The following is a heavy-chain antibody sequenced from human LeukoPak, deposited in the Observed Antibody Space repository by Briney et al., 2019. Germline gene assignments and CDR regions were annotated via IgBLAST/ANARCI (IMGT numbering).Heavy chain of an antibody. J-gene: IGHJ4*02. D-gene: IGHD3-22*01. CDR3: ASTYYYDSSGYYYFDY. Sequence: GEPRNISCKASGYSFSSYWNSGVRQMPGRGVEGMEMIDPSDSHTNYSPSFQGHVTISADKSISTAYLQWSSLKASDTAMYYCASTYYYDSSGYYYFDYWGQGTLVTVSS. CDR1: GYSFSSYW. V-gene: IGHV5-10-1*01. CDR2: IDPSDSHT.